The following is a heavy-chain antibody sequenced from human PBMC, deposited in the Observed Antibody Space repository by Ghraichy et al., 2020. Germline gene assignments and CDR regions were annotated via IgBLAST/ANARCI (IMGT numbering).Heavy chain of an antibody. V-gene: IGHV1-2*02. D-gene: IGHD2-2*01. CDR1: GYSFSDHY. CDR2: INPDNGAT. CDR3: AKVIRKYCSGASCSVFDQ. Sequence: ASVKVSCTASGYSFSDHYVHWVRQAPGQGLEWMGSINPDNGATKSGQRFQGRVTMTRDTSVSTVYMELSSLGFGDTAIYYCAKVIRKYCSGASCSVFDQWGQGTLVTVSS. J-gene: IGHJ4*02.